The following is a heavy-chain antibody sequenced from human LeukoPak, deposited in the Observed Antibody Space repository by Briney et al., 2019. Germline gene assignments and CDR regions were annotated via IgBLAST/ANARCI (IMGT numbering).Heavy chain of an antibody. CDR1: GFTFSSYG. D-gene: IGHD6-13*01. CDR3: AKIAAAGSDLDY. Sequence: GGSLRLSCAASGFTFSSYGMHWVRQAPGKGLEWVAVISYDGSNKYYADSVKGRFTISRDNSKNTLYLQMNSLRAEDTAVYYCAKIAAAGSDLDYWGQGTLVTVSS. CDR2: ISYDGSNK. V-gene: IGHV3-30*18. J-gene: IGHJ4*02.